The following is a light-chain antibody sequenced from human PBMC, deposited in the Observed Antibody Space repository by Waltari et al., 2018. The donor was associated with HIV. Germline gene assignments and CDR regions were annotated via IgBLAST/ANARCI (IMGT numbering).Light chain of an antibody. J-gene: IGLJ2*01. Sequence: QSVLTQPPSASGTPGQRVTISCSGRSSNIGSNTVNWYQQLPGTAPKLLIYSNNQRPSWVPDRFSGSTSGTSAALAISGLQSEDEADYYCAAWDDSLNGPVFGGGTKLTVL. V-gene: IGLV1-44*01. CDR3: AAWDDSLNGPV. CDR2: SNN. CDR1: SSNIGSNT.